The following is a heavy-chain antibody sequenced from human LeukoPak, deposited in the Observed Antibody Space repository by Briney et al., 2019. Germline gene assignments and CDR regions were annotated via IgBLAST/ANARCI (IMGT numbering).Heavy chain of an antibody. CDR1: GFTFSSYS. D-gene: IGHD6-6*01. CDR2: ISSSSSYI. Sequence: KTGGSLRLSCAASGFTFSSYSMNWVRQAPGKGLEWVSSISSSSSYIYYADSVKGRFTISRDNAKNSLYLQMNSLRAEDTAVYYCARDPRSNIAARNFDYWGQGTLVTVSS. V-gene: IGHV3-21*01. CDR3: ARDPRSNIAARNFDY. J-gene: IGHJ4*02.